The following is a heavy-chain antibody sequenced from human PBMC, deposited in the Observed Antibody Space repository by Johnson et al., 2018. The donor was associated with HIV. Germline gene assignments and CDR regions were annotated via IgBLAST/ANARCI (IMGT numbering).Heavy chain of an antibody. V-gene: IGHV3-30-3*02. Sequence: QVQLVESGGGLVQPGGSLRLSCAASGFTLSSYAMHWVRQAPGKGLEWVAIISYDGSNKYYADSVKGRFTISRDNSKNTLYLQMNSLRAEDTAVYYCAKNNEVWGLLPVDAFDVWGQGTLITVSS. CDR1: GFTLSSYA. J-gene: IGHJ3*01. CDR2: ISYDGSNK. CDR3: AKNNEVWGLLPVDAFDV. D-gene: IGHD1-26*01.